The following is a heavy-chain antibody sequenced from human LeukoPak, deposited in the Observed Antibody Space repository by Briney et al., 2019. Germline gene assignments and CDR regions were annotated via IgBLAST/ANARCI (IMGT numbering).Heavy chain of an antibody. CDR1: GGSFSGYY. V-gene: IGHV4-59*08. D-gene: IGHD5-18*01. CDR2: IYYSGST. CDR3: AGSGYSYGYRRGYFQH. J-gene: IGHJ1*01. Sequence: PSETLSLTCAVYGGSFSGYYWSWIRQPPGKGLEWIGYIYYSGSTNYNPSLKSRVTISVDTSKNQFSLKLSSVTAADTAVYYCAGSGYSYGYRRGYFQHWGQGTLVTVSS.